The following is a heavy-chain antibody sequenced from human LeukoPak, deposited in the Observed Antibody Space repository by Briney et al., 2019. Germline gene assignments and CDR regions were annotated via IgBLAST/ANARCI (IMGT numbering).Heavy chain of an antibody. Sequence: GGSLRLSCAASGLTFSDEYMSWIRQAPGKGLEWVSYISNTGSFISYADSVKGRFTISRDNAKNSLYLQMNSLRAEDAAAYYCVRARGAGPGAHFDYWGQGTLVTVSS. J-gene: IGHJ4*02. D-gene: IGHD3-10*01. V-gene: IGHV3-11*01. CDR2: ISNTGSFI. CDR3: VRARGAGPGAHFDY. CDR1: GLTFSDEY.